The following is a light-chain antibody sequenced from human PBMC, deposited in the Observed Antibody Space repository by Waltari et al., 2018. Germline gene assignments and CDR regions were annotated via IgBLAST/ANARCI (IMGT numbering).Light chain of an antibody. CDR2: STN. CDR3: VLYMGSGTWV. J-gene: IGLJ3*02. CDR1: SGSVSTSYY. V-gene: IGLV8-61*01. Sequence: QTVVTQEPSFSVSPGGTVTLTCGLSSGSVSTSYYPSWYQQTPCQAPRTLIYSTNTRSSGVPDRVSGSILGNKAALTITGAQADDESDYYCVLYMGSGTWVFGGGTKLTVL.